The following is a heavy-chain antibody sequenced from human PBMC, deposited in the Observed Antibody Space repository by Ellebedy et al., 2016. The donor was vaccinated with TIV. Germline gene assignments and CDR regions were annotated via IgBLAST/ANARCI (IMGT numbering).Heavy chain of an antibody. V-gene: IGHV4-59*08. D-gene: IGHD3-10*01. J-gene: IGHJ4*02. CDR1: GGSIGRYY. CDR2: VFHSGST. CDR3: ARHVASSSSGSHFDS. Sequence: SETLSLXXSVYGGSIGRYYWSWIRQSPGKGLEWIGYVFHSGSTNYNPSLKSRVTISVDTSKNQFSLRLNSVTAADTALYFCARHVASSSSGSHFDSWGQGALVTVS.